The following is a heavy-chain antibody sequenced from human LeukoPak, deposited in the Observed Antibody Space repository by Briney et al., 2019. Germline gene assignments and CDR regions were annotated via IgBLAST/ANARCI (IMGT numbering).Heavy chain of an antibody. CDR3: ARDSSAKLLKPLH. CDR2: IYPSGGGT. Sequence: ASVKVSCKASGYSFTNYYIHWVRQAPGQGLEWMGVIYPSGGGTTYAQKFQGRVTMTRDTSTSTVYMELSSLRSDDTAVYYYARDSSAKLLKPLHWGQGTLVTVSS. CDR1: GYSFTNYY. J-gene: IGHJ4*02. V-gene: IGHV1-46*01. D-gene: IGHD3-10*01.